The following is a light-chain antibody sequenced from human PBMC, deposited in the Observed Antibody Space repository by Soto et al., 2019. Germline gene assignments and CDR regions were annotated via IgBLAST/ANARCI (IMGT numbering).Light chain of an antibody. V-gene: IGKV3-20*01. Sequence: EIGLTQSPGTLSLSPGERVTLSCRASQSVSSSYLAWYQQKPGQAPRLLIYGASSRATGIPDRFSGSGSGTDFTLTISRLEPEDFAVYYCQQYGDSLLFGQGTKLEIK. CDR2: GAS. CDR1: QSVSSSY. J-gene: IGKJ2*01. CDR3: QQYGDSLL.